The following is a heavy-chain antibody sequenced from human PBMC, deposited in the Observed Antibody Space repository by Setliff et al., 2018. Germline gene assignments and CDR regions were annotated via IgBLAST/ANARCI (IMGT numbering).Heavy chain of an antibody. CDR3: VRESPGVAAAGRRWFDP. CDR2: IIYNGGST. D-gene: IGHD6-25*01. Sequence: GSLKISCVASGFIFNTYAMSWVRQTPGTGLEWVSIIYNGGSTYYADSVKGRFTISRDDSKNMVFLQMDNLRADDTAIYYCVRESPGVAAAGRRWFDPWGQGTQVTVSS. V-gene: IGHV3-23*03. J-gene: IGHJ5*02. CDR1: GFIFNTYA.